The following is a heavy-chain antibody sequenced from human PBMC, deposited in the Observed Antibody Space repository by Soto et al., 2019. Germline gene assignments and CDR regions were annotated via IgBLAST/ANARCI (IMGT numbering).Heavy chain of an antibody. CDR3: ARHYYAAY. V-gene: IGHV1-69*12. D-gene: IGHD3-22*01. J-gene: IGHJ4*02. CDR1: GGTFSSYA. Sequence: QVQLVQSGAEVKKPGSSVKVYCKDSGGTFSSYAISWVRKAPGQGLEWMGGIIPIFGTANYAQKFQGRVTITADEFTSTAYMALSSLRSAEPDVYYWARHYYAAYWGQVTLVTVSS. CDR2: IIPIFGTA.